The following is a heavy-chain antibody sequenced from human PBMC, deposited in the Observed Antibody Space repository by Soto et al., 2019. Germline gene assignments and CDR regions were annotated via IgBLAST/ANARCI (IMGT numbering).Heavy chain of an antibody. V-gene: IGHV3-48*02. CDR3: ASFFNGYCSGGSCYSPFYYYYGMDV. J-gene: IGHJ6*02. D-gene: IGHD2-15*01. Sequence: GGSLRLSCAASGFTFSIYSMNWVRQAPGKGLEWVSYISSSSSTIYYADSVKGRFTISRDNAKNSLYLQMNSLRDEDTAVYYCASFFNGYCSGGSCYSPFYYYYGMDVWGQGTTVTVSS. CDR2: ISSSSSTI. CDR1: GFTFSIYS.